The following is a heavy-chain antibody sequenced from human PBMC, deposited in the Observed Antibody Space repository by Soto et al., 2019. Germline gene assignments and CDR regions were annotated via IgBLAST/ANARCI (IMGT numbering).Heavy chain of an antibody. Sequence: EVQLLESGGGLVQPGGSLKPSGPASGSTFSGYAMSWFAQPPGKGWKWVSTIGTSGSNSYYPDSVKGRFTISRDNSKNTLFLQMNSLRGEDTAVYYCAKRAVVGAARYFDYWGLGSLVTVSS. V-gene: IGHV3-23*01. CDR2: IGTSGSNS. D-gene: IGHD2-15*01. J-gene: IGHJ4*02. CDR1: GSTFSGYA. CDR3: AKRAVVGAARYFDY.